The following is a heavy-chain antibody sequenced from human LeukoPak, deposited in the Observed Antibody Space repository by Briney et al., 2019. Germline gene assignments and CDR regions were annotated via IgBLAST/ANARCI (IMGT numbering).Heavy chain of an antibody. J-gene: IGHJ1*01. CDR3: ARDGRLSSGRQGYFQH. CDR1: GFTFNSYA. D-gene: IGHD6-19*01. V-gene: IGHV3-23*01. CDR2: ISGSGDYT. Sequence: GGSLRLSCAASGFTFNSYAMSWVRQAPGKGLEWVSAISGSGDYTYYADSVKGRVTISRDNSKNTLYLQMNSLRAEDTAVYYCARDGRLSSGRQGYFQHWGQGTLVTVSS.